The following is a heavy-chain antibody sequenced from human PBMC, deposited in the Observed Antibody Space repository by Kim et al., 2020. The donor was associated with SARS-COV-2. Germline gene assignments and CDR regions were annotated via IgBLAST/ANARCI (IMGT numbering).Heavy chain of an antibody. Sequence: GGSLRLSCAASGFTFSSYAMSWVRQAPGKGLEWVSVIYSGGSSTYYADSVKGRFTISRDNSKNTLSLQMNSLRAEDTAVYYCAKTNWNRVWFDPWGQGTLVTVSS. CDR3: AKTNWNRVWFDP. J-gene: IGHJ5*02. V-gene: IGHV3-23*03. CDR2: IYSGGSST. D-gene: IGHD1-20*01. CDR1: GFTFSSYA.